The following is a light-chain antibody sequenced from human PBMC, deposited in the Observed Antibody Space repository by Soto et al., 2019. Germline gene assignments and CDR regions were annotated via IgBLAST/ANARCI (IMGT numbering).Light chain of an antibody. CDR1: SSNIGAGYD. CDR2: GNS. Sequence: QSVLTQTPSVSGAPGQRVTISCTGSSSNIGAGYDVHWYQQLPGTAPKLLIYGNSNRPSGVPDRFSGSKSGTSASLAITGLQAEDEADYYCQSYDNSLRGIFGGGTKVTVL. CDR3: QSYDNSLRGI. J-gene: IGLJ2*01. V-gene: IGLV1-40*01.